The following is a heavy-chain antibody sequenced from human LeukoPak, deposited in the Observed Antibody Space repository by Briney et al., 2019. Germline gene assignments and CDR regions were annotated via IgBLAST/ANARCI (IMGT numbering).Heavy chain of an antibody. CDR3: AREGYYGSGSPPSLYFDY. Sequence: GGSLRLSCAASGFTFRNYLIHWVRQAPGKGLEWVAVTSSDLNVKLYADSVKGRFTISRDNSRSTLYLQMNSLRPEDTAIYYCAREGYYGSGSPPSLYFDYWGQGTLVTVSS. D-gene: IGHD3-10*01. J-gene: IGHJ4*02. V-gene: IGHV3-30-3*01. CDR2: TSSDLNVK. CDR1: GFTFRNYL.